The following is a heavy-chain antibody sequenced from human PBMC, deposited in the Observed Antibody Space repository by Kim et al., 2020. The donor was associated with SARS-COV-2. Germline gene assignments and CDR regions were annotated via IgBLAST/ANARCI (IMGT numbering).Heavy chain of an antibody. CDR3: ARAPSPSVDSYFDY. V-gene: IGHV4-30-2*04. D-gene: IGHD5-12*01. J-gene: IGHJ4*02. Sequence: NPSIKSRVYIAVDRSTNQFSLKMSSVTGADTAVYYCARAPSPSVDSYFDYWGQGTLVTVSS.